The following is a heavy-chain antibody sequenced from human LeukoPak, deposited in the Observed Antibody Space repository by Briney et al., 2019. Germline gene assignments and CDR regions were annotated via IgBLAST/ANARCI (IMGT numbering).Heavy chain of an antibody. J-gene: IGHJ4*02. CDR1: GGTFSSYA. V-gene: IGHV1-69*04. CDR3: ARDTYYYDSSGYWGLDY. D-gene: IGHD3-22*01. CDR2: IIPILGIA. Sequence: GASVKVSCKASGGTFSSYAISWVRQAPGQGLEWMGRIIPILGIANCAQKFQGRVTMTTDTSTSTAYMELRSLRSDDTAVYYCARDTYYYDSSGYWGLDYWGQGTLVTVSS.